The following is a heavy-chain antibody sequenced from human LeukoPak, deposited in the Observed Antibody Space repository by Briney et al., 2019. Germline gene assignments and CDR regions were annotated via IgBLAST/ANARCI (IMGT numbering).Heavy chain of an antibody. CDR2: INHSGST. V-gene: IGHV4-34*01. CDR3: ARCEDDSSALTIPSKYYMDV. D-gene: IGHD3-22*01. J-gene: IGHJ6*03. CDR1: GGSFSGYY. Sequence: SETLSLTCAVSGGSFSGYYWSWIRQPPGKGLEWIGEINHSGSTNYNPSLESRVTISVDTSKNKFSLKLSSVTAADTAVYYCARCEDDSSALTIPSKYYMDVWGKGTTVTVSS.